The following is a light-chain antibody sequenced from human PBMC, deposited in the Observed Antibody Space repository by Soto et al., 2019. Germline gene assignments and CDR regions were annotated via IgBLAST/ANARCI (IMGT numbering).Light chain of an antibody. CDR1: QSVGSNY. V-gene: IGKV3-20*01. Sequence: EIVLTQSPGTLSLSPGERATLSCRASQSVGSNYLAWYQQKLGQAPRLLIYGAFSRATGIPDRFTGSGSGTDFALTICRLEPEDFAVYYCQDYGGSRTFGQGTKVEIK. CDR3: QDYGGSRT. CDR2: GAF. J-gene: IGKJ1*01.